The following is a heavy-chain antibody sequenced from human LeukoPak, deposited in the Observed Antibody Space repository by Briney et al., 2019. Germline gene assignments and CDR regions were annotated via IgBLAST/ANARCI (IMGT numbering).Heavy chain of an antibody. CDR3: ARVGSSWYPIYDY. CDR1: GDFITAYY. D-gene: IGHD6-13*01. CDR2: VYYSGST. Sequence: SETLSLTCTVSGDFITAYYWSWIRQPPGKGLEWIGYVYYSGSTEYNPSLKSRVTMSVDTSKNQFSLKLSSVTAADTAVYYCARVGSSWYPIYDYWGQGTLVTVSS. J-gene: IGHJ4*02. V-gene: IGHV4-59*12.